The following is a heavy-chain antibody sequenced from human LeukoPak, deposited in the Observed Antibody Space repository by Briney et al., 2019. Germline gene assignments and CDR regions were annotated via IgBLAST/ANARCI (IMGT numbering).Heavy chain of an antibody. CDR3: TRAGPYGSGSRDY. Sequence: KSGGSLRLSCAASGFPFSTRSLNWVRQAPGKGLEWVSSISAGGDFVYYGDSVKGRFIISRDNAKNSVYLQMNNLGAEDTALYYCTRAGPYGSGSRDYWGQGTLVTVSS. J-gene: IGHJ4*02. CDR2: ISAGGDFV. CDR1: GFPFSTRS. V-gene: IGHV3-21*01. D-gene: IGHD3-10*01.